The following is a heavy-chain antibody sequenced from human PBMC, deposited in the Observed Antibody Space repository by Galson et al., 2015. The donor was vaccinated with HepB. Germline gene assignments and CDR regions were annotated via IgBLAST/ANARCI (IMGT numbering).Heavy chain of an antibody. CDR1: GFTVSSNY. CDR2: VFSGGST. V-gene: IGHV3-66*01. Sequence: SLRLSCATSGFTVSSNYMSWVRQAPGKGLEWVSIVFSGGSTYYADSVKGRFTISRDNSKNTLYLQMNSLRVEDTALYYCERSSSGWGVDFWGQGTLVTVSS. J-gene: IGHJ4*02. D-gene: IGHD6-19*01. CDR3: ERSSSGWGVDF.